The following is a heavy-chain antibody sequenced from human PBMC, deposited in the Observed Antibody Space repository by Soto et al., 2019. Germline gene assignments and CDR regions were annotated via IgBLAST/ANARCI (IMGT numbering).Heavy chain of an antibody. CDR2: MSYDATYK. CDR3: VRCWGTGDGSNLGYNWFDP. Sequence: QEQVVESGGGVVQPGRSLRLSCAASGFTVTGYSMHWVRQARGKGLEWVALMSYDATYKGYADSVKGRFSISRDYSKNTIYLQMNSLRTEDTAVYYCVRCWGTGDGSNLGYNWFDPWGQGTLVIVSS. CDR1: GFTVTGYS. V-gene: IGHV3-30-3*01. D-gene: IGHD1-1*01. J-gene: IGHJ5*02.